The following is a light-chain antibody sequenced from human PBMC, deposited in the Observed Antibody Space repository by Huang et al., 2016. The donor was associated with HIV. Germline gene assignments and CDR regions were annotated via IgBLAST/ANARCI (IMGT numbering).Light chain of an antibody. CDR3: QHFDNLALT. V-gene: IGKV1-33*01. CDR2: DAS. Sequence: DIQMTQSPSSLSASVGDRVTITCQASQDISNYLNWYQQKPGKAPKLLIYDASNLETGVPSRFGGSGSGTDFTFTISSLQPEDIATYYCQHFDNLALTFGGGTKVQIK. J-gene: IGKJ4*01. CDR1: QDISNY.